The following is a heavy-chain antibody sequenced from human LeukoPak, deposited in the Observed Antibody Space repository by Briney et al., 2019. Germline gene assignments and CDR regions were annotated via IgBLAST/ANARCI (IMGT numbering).Heavy chain of an antibody. CDR1: GFTFDDYA. CDR3: AKDMGYDSSGYDY. D-gene: IGHD3-22*01. J-gene: IGHJ4*02. V-gene: IGHV3-9*01. Sequence: GGSLRLPCAASGFTFDDYAMHWVRQAPGKGLEWVSGISWNSGSLGYADSVKGRFTISRDNAKNSLYLQMNSLRAEDTALYYCAKDMGYDSSGYDYWGQGTLVTVSS. CDR2: ISWNSGSL.